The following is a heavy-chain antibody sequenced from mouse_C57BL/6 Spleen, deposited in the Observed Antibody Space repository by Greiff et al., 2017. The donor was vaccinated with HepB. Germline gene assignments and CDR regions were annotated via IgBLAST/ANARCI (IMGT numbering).Heavy chain of an antibody. CDR3: ARGGTAQATSFDY. CDR2: IDPEDGDT. D-gene: IGHD3-2*02. Sequence: EVQLQQSGAELVKPGASVKLSCTASGFNIKDYYMHWVKQRTEQGLEWIGRIDPEDGDTNYAPKFQGKATITADTSSNTAYLQLRSLTSEDTAVYYCARGGTAQATSFDYWGQGTTLTVSS. V-gene: IGHV14-2*01. J-gene: IGHJ2*01. CDR1: GFNIKDYY.